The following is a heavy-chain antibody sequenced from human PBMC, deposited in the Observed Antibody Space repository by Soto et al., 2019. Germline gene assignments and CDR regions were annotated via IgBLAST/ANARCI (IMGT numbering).Heavy chain of an antibody. J-gene: IGHJ6*03. CDR2: INSDGSVS. CDR1: GFTFSNYW. V-gene: IGHV3-74*02. CDR3: ARGDCVGGTCYSLAGSFCYYMDV. Sequence: EVQLVESGGGLVQPGGSLRLSCAASGFTFSNYWMYWVRQAPGKGLEWVSRINSDGSVSSHADSVRGRLTISRDNVKNTLYLDMDSLRAEDMAVYFCARGDCVGGTCYSLAGSFCYYMDVWGKGTTVTVFS. D-gene: IGHD2-15*01.